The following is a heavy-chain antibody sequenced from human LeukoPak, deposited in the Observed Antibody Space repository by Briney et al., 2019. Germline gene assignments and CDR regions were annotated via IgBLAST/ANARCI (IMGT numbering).Heavy chain of an antibody. Sequence: SETLSLTCAVSGGSISSTSYYWAWIRQPPGKGLEWIGTIYYSGSTYHNPSLKSRVTMSVDTSRNQFSLKLSSVDAADTAVYYCAKAGVRYFDSSGLYAFDFSGQGTTVTVSS. CDR2: IYYSGST. CDR1: GGSISSTSYY. CDR3: AKAGVRYFDSSGLYAFDF. J-gene: IGHJ3*01. D-gene: IGHD3-22*01. V-gene: IGHV4-39*01.